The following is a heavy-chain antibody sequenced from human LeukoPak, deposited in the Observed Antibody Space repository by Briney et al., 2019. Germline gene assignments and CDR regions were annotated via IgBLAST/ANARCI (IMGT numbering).Heavy chain of an antibody. Sequence: ASVKVSCKASGYTFTSYDINWVRQATGQGLEWMGWMNPNSGNTGYAQKFQGRVTMTRNTSMSTAYMELSSLRSEDTAVYYCARGFYYYDSSGYYSHSFDYWGQGTLVTVSS. J-gene: IGHJ4*02. CDR1: GYTFTSYD. CDR3: ARGFYYYDSSGYYSHSFDY. CDR2: MNPNSGNT. D-gene: IGHD3-22*01. V-gene: IGHV1-8*01.